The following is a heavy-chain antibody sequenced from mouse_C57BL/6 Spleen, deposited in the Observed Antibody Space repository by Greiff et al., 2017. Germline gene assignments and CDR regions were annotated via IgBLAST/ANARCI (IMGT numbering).Heavy chain of an antibody. J-gene: IGHJ3*01. CDR3: ARRTAQAPFAY. V-gene: IGHV5-17*01. CDR1: GFTFSDYG. D-gene: IGHD3-2*02. CDR2: ISSGSSTI. Sequence: EVQRVESGGGLVKPGGSLKLSCAASGFTFSDYGMHWVRQAPEKGLEWVAYISSGSSTIYYADTVKGRFTISRDNAKNTLFLQMTSLRSEDTAMYYCARRTAQAPFAYWGQGTLVTVSA.